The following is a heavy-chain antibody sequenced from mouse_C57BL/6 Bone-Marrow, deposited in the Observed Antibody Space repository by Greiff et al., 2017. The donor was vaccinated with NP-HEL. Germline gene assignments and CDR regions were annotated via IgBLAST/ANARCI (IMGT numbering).Heavy chain of an antibody. CDR3: TRGETAQATTWFAY. CDR2: ISSGGDYI. D-gene: IGHD3-2*02. V-gene: IGHV5-9-1*02. Sequence: EVHLVESGEGLVKPGGSLKLSCAASGFTFSSYAMSWVRQTPEKRLEWVAYISSGGDYIYYADTVKGRFTISRDNARNTLYLQMSSRKSEDTAMYYCTRGETAQATTWFAYWGQGTLVTVSA. CDR1: GFTFSSYA. J-gene: IGHJ3*01.